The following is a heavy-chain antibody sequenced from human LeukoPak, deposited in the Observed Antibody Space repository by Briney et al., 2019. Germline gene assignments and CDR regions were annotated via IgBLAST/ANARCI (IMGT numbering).Heavy chain of an antibody. Sequence: GGSLRLSCAASGFTLSSYWMSWVRQAPGKGLEWVANINQDVSEINYVDSVKGRFTISRDNGKNSLYLQMNSLRAEDTAVYYCARDFSVLVAARYLDYWGQGTLVTVSS. CDR2: INQDVSEI. V-gene: IGHV3-7*01. CDR3: ARDFSVLVAARYLDY. CDR1: GFTLSSYW. J-gene: IGHJ4*02. D-gene: IGHD2-15*01.